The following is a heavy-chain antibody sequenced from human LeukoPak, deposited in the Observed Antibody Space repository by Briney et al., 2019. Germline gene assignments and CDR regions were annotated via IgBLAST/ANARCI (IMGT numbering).Heavy chain of an antibody. V-gene: IGHV4-39*01. J-gene: IGHJ4*02. CDR1: GGSISSSSYY. CDR2: IYYSGST. CDR3: ARRFATSLYYFDY. Sequence: SETLSLTCTVSGGSISSSSYYWGWIRQPPGKGPEWIGSIYYSGSTYYNPSLKSRVTISVDTSKNQFSLKLSSVTAADTAVYYCARRFATSLYYFDYWGQGTLVTVSS. D-gene: IGHD5-12*01.